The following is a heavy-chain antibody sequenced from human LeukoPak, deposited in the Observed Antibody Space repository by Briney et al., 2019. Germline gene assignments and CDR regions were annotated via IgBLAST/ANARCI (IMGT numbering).Heavy chain of an antibody. J-gene: IGHJ5*02. V-gene: IGHV5-51*01. CDR2: IYPGDSDT. Sequence: NPGESLEISCKGSGYSFTSYWIGWVRQMPGKGLEWMGIIYPGDSDTRYSPSFQGQVTISADKSISTAYLQWSSLKASDTAMYYCARQGRDGYNYDWFDPWGQGTLVTVSS. CDR1: GYSFTSYW. D-gene: IGHD5-24*01. CDR3: ARQGRDGYNYDWFDP.